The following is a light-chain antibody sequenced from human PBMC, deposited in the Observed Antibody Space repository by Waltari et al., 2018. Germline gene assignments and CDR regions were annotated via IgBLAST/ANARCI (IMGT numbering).Light chain of an antibody. J-gene: IGKJ2*01. CDR1: QSVLHSNGYNY. Sequence: DIVMTQSPLSLPVTPGEPASISFRSSQSVLHSNGYNYLDWYLQKPGQSPQLLIYLASNRDSGVPDRFSGSGSGTDFTLKISRVEAEDVGVYYCLQALETRSFGQGTKLEIK. V-gene: IGKV2-28*01. CDR3: LQALETRS. CDR2: LAS.